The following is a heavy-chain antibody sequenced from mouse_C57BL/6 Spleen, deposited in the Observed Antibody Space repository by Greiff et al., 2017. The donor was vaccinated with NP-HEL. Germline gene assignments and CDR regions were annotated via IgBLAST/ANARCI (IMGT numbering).Heavy chain of an antibody. CDR1: GFTFSSYA. CDR3: ARDPPYGNFLYWYFDV. J-gene: IGHJ1*03. CDR2: ISDGGSYT. D-gene: IGHD2-1*01. V-gene: IGHV5-4*01. Sequence: EVMLVESGGGLVKPGGSLKLSCAASGFTFSSYAMSWVRQTPEKRLEWVATISDGGSYTYYPDNVKGRFTISRDNAKNNLYLQMSHLKSEDTAMYYCARDPPYGNFLYWYFDVWGTGTTVTVSS.